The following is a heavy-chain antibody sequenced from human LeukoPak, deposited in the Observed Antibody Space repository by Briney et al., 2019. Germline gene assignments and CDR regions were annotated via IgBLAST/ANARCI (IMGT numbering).Heavy chain of an antibody. V-gene: IGHV3-74*01. CDR2: INSDGSST. D-gene: IGHD4-17*01. Sequence: GGSLRLSCAASGFTFSSYWMHWVRQAPGKGLVWVSRINSDGSSTNYADSVKGRFTISRDNAKNTLYPQMNSLRAEDTAVYYCAKYGDYWYFDLWGRGTLVTVSS. J-gene: IGHJ2*01. CDR1: GFTFSSYW. CDR3: AKYGDYWYFDL.